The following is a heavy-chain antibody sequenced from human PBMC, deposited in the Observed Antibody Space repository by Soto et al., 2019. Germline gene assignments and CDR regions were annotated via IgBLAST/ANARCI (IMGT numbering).Heavy chain of an antibody. J-gene: IGHJ4*02. V-gene: IGHV4-39*01. CDR2: IYYSGST. CDR1: GGSISSSSYY. Sequence: SETLSLTCTVSGGSISSSSYYWGWIRQPPGKGLEWIGSIYYSGSTYYNPSLKSRVTISVDTSKNQFSLKLSSVTAADTAVYYCARHVDYDSSGYYYVGYFDYWGQGTLVTVSS. D-gene: IGHD3-22*01. CDR3: ARHVDYDSSGYYYVGYFDY.